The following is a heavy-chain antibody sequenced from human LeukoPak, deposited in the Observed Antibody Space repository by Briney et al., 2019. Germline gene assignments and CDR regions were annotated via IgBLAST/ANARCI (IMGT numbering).Heavy chain of an antibody. CDR3: AKDLSDSSASNWFDP. V-gene: IGHV3-30*04. D-gene: IGHD3-22*01. CDR1: GFTFSDYA. Sequence: GGSLRLSCAASGFTFSDYAMHWVRQAPGKGPGRVAVISSGGTPQYYGDSVKGRFTVSRDNSKNTLYLQMNSLRAEDTAVYYCAKDLSDSSASNWFDPWGQGTLVTVSS. CDR2: ISSGGTPQ. J-gene: IGHJ5*02.